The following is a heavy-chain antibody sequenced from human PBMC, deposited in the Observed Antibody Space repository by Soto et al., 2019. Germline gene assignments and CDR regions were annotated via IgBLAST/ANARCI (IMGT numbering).Heavy chain of an antibody. Sequence: QITLKESGPTLVKPTQPLTLTCTISGFSLITSGVGVGWIRQPPGKALEWLAPIYWDDDKRYSPSLKSRLTIAKDTSKNQVVLTMTNVDPVDTATYYCAHIVTGCFTWGRGALVTVSS. CDR2: IYWDDDK. J-gene: IGHJ5*02. CDR1: GFSLITSGVG. V-gene: IGHV2-5*02. D-gene: IGHD3-16*01. CDR3: AHIVTGCFT.